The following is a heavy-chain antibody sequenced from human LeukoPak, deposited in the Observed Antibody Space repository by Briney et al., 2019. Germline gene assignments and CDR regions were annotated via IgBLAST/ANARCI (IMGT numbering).Heavy chain of an antibody. V-gene: IGHV4-59*01. Sequence: KPSETLSLTCTVSGGSISSYSWSWIRQPPGKGLEWIGYIYYSGSTNYNPSLKSRVTVSVDTSKNQFSLKLSSVTAADTAVYYCARHGYSGYDRWDYWGQGTLVTVSS. CDR3: ARHGYSGYDRWDY. J-gene: IGHJ4*02. CDR1: GGSISSYS. D-gene: IGHD5-12*01. CDR2: IYYSGST.